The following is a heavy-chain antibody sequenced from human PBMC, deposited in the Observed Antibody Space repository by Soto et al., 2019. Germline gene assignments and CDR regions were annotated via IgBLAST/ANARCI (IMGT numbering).Heavy chain of an antibody. Sequence: SVKVSCKASGGAFSSYAMSWVRQAPGQGLEWMGGIIPIFGTANYAQKFQGRVTITADKSTSTAYMELSSLRSEDTAVYYCARPYGGNWYNWFDPWGQGTLVTVSS. D-gene: IGHD2-15*01. CDR1: GGAFSSYA. V-gene: IGHV1-69*06. CDR2: IIPIFGTA. J-gene: IGHJ5*02. CDR3: ARPYGGNWYNWFDP.